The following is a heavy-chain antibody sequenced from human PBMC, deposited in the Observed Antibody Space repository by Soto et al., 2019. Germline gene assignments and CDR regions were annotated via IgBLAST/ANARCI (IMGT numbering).Heavy chain of an antibody. V-gene: IGHV3-48*02. CDR3: ASTVDY. J-gene: IGHJ4*02. CDR1: GFTFSTFS. D-gene: IGHD4-17*01. CDR2: ISSSGNII. Sequence: GGSLRLSCAASGFTFSTFSMNWVRQAPGKGLEWVSYISSSGNIINYADSVKGRFTISRDNAKNSLYLQMNSLRDDDTAVYYCASTVDYWGRGTLVTVSS.